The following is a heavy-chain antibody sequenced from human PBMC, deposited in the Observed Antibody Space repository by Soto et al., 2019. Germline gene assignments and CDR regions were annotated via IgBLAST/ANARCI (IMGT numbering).Heavy chain of an antibody. J-gene: IGHJ6*02. CDR1: GGSISSSSYY. Sequence: NPSETLSLTCTVSGGSISSSSYYWGWIRQPPGKGLEWIGSIYYSGSTYYNPSLKSRVTISVDTSKNQFSLKLSSVTAADTAVYYCAREYSARGGFDVWGQGTTVTVSS. D-gene: IGHD3-10*01. CDR2: IYYSGST. V-gene: IGHV4-39*01. CDR3: AREYSARGGFDV.